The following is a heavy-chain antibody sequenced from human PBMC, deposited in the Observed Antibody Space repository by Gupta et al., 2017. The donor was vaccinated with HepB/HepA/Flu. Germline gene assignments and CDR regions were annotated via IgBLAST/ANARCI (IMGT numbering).Heavy chain of an antibody. J-gene: IGHJ6*02. Sequence: QVRLVQSGAEVKKPGASVKVSCKASGYTFINYPIHWVRQAPGQRLEWMGWINAGNGNTKSSQKFQGRGTITRDTSASTAYMEVSSLTSEDTAVYFCAKVGSSSWNDYSGMDVWGQGTTVTVSS. CDR3: AKVGSSSWNDYSGMDV. V-gene: IGHV1-3*01. CDR1: GYTFINYP. D-gene: IGHD2-2*01. CDR2: INAGNGNT.